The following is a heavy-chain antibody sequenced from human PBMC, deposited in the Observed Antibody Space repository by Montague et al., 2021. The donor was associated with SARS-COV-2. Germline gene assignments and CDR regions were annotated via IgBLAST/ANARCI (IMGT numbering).Heavy chain of an antibody. CDR1: GGSISTYC. CDR3: ASPGGYCTGGSCYYAY. J-gene: IGHJ4*02. Sequence: SETLSLTCSVSGGSISTYCWSWIRQPPGKGLEWIGYIYYSGSTNYNPSLKSRVTIPIDTSKNQFSLELSSVTAADMAVYYCASPGGYCTGGSCYYAYWGQGTLVTVSS. CDR2: IYYSGST. D-gene: IGHD2-15*01. V-gene: IGHV4-59*01.